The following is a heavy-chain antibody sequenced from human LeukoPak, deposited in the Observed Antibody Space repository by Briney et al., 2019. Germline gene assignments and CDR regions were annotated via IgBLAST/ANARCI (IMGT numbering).Heavy chain of an antibody. Sequence: ASVTVSFKASGYTFTSYGISWVRQAPGQGLEWMGWISAYNGNTNYAQKLQGRVTMTTDTSTSTAYMELRSLRSDDTAVYYCAISGRMNWFDPWGQGTLVTVSS. CDR3: AISGRMNWFDP. V-gene: IGHV1-18*01. D-gene: IGHD3-10*01. CDR1: GYTFTSYG. CDR2: ISAYNGNT. J-gene: IGHJ5*02.